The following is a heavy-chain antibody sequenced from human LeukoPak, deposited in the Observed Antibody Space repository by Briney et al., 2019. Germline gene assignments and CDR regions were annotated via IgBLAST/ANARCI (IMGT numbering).Heavy chain of an antibody. CDR3: TTDRCSSTSCYQVFDY. D-gene: IGHD2-2*01. J-gene: IGHJ4*02. CDR2: IYYSGRT. V-gene: IGHV4-59*01. Sequence: PSETLSLTCTASGGSISSYYWSWIRQPPGKGLEWIGYIYYSGRTNYNPSLKSRVTISVHTSKNQFSLKLNSVTAADTAVYYCTTDRCSSTSCYQVFDYWGQGTLVTVSS. CDR1: GGSISSYY.